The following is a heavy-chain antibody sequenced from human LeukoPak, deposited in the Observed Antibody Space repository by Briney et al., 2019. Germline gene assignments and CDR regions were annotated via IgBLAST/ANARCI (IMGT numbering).Heavy chain of an antibody. CDR3: ARGYSGYERAFDI. D-gene: IGHD5-12*01. CDR2: ISAYNGNT. J-gene: IGHJ3*02. Sequence: ASVKVSCKASGYTFTSYAMHWVRQAPGQGLEWMGWISAYNGNTNYAQKLQGRVTMTTDTSTSTAYMELRSLRSDDTAVYYCARGYSGYERAFDIWGQGTMVTVSS. CDR1: GYTFTSYA. V-gene: IGHV1-18*01.